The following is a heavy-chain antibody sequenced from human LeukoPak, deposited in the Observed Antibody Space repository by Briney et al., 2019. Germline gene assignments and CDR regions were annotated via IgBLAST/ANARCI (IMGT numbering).Heavy chain of an antibody. CDR2: INEDGRTT. CDR1: GFTFSKYW. V-gene: IGHV3-74*01. J-gene: IGHJ4*02. D-gene: IGHD5-24*01. CDR3: IRDLRGRDDY. Sequence: GGSLRLSCAASGFTFSKYWMHWVRQTPGKGLVWVSRINEDGRTTTYADSVKGRFTIFRDNAKNTLYLEMNSLSVEDTALYFCIRDLRGRDDYWGQGTLVTVSS.